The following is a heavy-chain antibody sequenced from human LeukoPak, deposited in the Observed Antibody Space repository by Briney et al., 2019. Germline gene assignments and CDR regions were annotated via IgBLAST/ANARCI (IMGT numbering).Heavy chain of an antibody. D-gene: IGHD3-22*01. Sequence: PGGSLRLSCAASGFTFNSFGMHWVRQAPGKGLEWVAVISYDGSNKYFADSVKGRFTISRDNSKNTLYLQMNSLRVEDTAVYYCAKDYDSSGWAAFDIWGQGTMVTVSS. CDR1: GFTFNSFG. J-gene: IGHJ3*02. V-gene: IGHV3-30*18. CDR2: ISYDGSNK. CDR3: AKDYDSSGWAAFDI.